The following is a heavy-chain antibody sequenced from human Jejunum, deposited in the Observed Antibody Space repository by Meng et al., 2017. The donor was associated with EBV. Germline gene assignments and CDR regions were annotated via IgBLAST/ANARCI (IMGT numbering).Heavy chain of an antibody. CDR1: GFTFPHYA. D-gene: IGHD3-10*01. V-gene: IGHV3-23*01. CDR3: AKAATIIRGALDY. Sequence: EVRLWESGGGLVGPGGSLSFSCAAFGFTFPHYAMNWGRQAPGKGLGWVSVISGSGGTTYYADSVKGRFSISSDSSNNMVYLQMNTLRAEDTAVYYCAKAATIIRGALDYWGQGTLVTVSS. CDR2: ISGSGGTT. J-gene: IGHJ4*02.